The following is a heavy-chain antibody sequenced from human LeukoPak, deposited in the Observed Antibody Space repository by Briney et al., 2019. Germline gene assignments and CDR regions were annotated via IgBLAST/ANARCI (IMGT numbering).Heavy chain of an antibody. CDR3: AKVYCSSTSCYEGWFDYYFDY. Sequence: PGRSLRLSCAASGFTLSSYAMSWVRQAPGKGLEWVSANSGIGGSTYYADSVTGRFTISRDNSKNTLYLQMNSLRAEDTAVYYCAKVYCSSTSCYEGWFDYYFDYWGQGTLVTVSS. D-gene: IGHD2-2*01. V-gene: IGHV3-23*01. J-gene: IGHJ4*02. CDR1: GFTLSSYA. CDR2: NSGIGGST.